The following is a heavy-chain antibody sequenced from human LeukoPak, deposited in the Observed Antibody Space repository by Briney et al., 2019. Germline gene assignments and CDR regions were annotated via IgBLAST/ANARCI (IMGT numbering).Heavy chain of an antibody. V-gene: IGHV7-4-1*02. CDR1: GYTFTSYA. CDR3: ARDAFSSGYYLRLFDY. CDR2: INTNTGNP. Sequence: ASVKVSCKASGYTFTSYAMNWVRQAPGQGLEWMGWINTNTGNPTYAQGFTGRFVFPLDTSVSTAYLQISSLKAEDTAVYYCARDAFSSGYYLRLFDYWGQGTLVTVSS. D-gene: IGHD3-22*01. J-gene: IGHJ4*02.